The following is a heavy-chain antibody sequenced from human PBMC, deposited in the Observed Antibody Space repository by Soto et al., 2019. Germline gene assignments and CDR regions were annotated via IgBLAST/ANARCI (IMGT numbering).Heavy chain of an antibody. CDR3: ARRITSSFDY. V-gene: IGHV3-23*01. CDR1: GFTFSIYN. CDR2: ITGSGDYT. Sequence: EVQLLESGGGLAQPGGSLRLSCVASGFTFSIYNMNWVHQAPGKGLEWVSVITGSGDYTNYADSVKGRFTISRDNSKNTLYLQMNSLRAEDTAVYFCARRITSSFDYWGQGTLVTVSS. D-gene: IGHD1-20*01. J-gene: IGHJ4*02.